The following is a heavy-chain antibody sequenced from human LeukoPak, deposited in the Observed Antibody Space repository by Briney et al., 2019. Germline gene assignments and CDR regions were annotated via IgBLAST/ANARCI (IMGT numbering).Heavy chain of an antibody. CDR3: AKRYNYAFDI. D-gene: IGHD5-24*01. J-gene: IGHJ3*02. V-gene: IGHV3-23*01. Sequence: GGSLRLSCAASGFTFSDYYMSWVRQAPGKGLEWVSLVSGSGDITYYADSVKGRFTIFRDNSKNTLYLQMNSLRAEDTAVYYCAKRYNYAFDIWGQGTMVTVSS. CDR1: GFTFSDYY. CDR2: VSGSGDIT.